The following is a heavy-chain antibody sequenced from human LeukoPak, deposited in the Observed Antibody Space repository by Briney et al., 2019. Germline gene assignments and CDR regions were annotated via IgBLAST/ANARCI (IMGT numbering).Heavy chain of an antibody. V-gene: IGHV1-2*02. CDR2: INPNSGGT. J-gene: IGHJ6*02. CDR3: ASAIKDYCYGMDV. CDR1: GYTXSGYY. Sequence: ASVKVSCKASGYTXSGYYMHWVRQAPGQGLEWMGWINPNSGGTNYAQKFQGRVTMTRDTSISTAYMELSRLRSDDTAVYYCASAIKDYCYGMDVWGQGTTVTVSS.